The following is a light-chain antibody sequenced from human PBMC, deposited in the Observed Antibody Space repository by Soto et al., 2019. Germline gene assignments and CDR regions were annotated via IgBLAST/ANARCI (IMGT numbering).Light chain of an antibody. CDR3: QQYNSYSWT. V-gene: IGKV1-5*03. CDR1: QSISSW. J-gene: IGKJ1*01. CDR2: KAS. Sequence: IHRTQAPATLSASVLYRGTISCRASQSISSWLAWYQQKPGKAPKLLIYKASSLESGVPSRFSGSGSGTEFTLTISSLQPDDFATYYCQQYNSYSWTFGQGTKVDI.